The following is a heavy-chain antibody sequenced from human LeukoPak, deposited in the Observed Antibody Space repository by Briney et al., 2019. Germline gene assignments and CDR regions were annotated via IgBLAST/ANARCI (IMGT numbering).Heavy chain of an antibody. V-gene: IGHV1-3*01. D-gene: IGHD6-13*01. CDR2: INAGNGNT. CDR1: GYTFTSYA. Sequence: EASVTVSCKASGYTFTSYAMHWVRQAPGQRLEWMGWINAGNGNTKYSQKFQGRVTITRDTSASAAYMELSSLRSEDTAVYYCARGSYSSSWYGAFDIWGQGTMVTVSS. J-gene: IGHJ3*02. CDR3: ARGSYSSSWYGAFDI.